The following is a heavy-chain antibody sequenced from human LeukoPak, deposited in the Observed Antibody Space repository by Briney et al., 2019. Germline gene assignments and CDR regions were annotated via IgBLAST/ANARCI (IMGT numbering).Heavy chain of an antibody. CDR3: ARGGVYCSSTSCYQGNWFDP. Sequence: GGSLRLSCAASGFTFSSYGMHWVRQAPGEGLEWVAVIWYDGSNKYYADSVKGRFTTSRDTSENTLYLQMNSLRAEDTAVYYCARGGVYCSSTSCYQGNWFDPWGQGTLVTVSS. CDR2: IWYDGSNK. J-gene: IGHJ5*02. V-gene: IGHV3-33*01. D-gene: IGHD2-2*01. CDR1: GFTFSSYG.